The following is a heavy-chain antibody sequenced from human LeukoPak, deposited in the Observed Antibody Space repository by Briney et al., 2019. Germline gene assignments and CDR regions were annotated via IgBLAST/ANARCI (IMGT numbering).Heavy chain of an antibody. CDR3: ARVIPATQGGDY. V-gene: IGHV1-2*02. CDR2: INPNSGGT. Sequence: ASVKVSCKASGYTFTDYFFHWVRQAPGQGLEWMGWINPNSGGTDYAQKFQGRVSMTRDTSISTVYMELSRLRFDDTAVYYCARVIPATQGGDYWGQGTLVTVSS. CDR1: GYTFTDYF. D-gene: IGHD2-15*01. J-gene: IGHJ4*02.